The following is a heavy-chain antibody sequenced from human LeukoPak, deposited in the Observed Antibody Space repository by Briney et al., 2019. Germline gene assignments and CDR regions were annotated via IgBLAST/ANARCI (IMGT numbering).Heavy chain of an antibody. J-gene: IGHJ2*01. CDR3: ARAPRYFDL. CDR1: GFTFTTYG. CDR2: ISGSGSNA. V-gene: IGHV3-23*01. Sequence: GGSLRLSCAASGFTFTTYGMNWVRQAPGKGLEWVSAISGSGSNAYYADSVKGRLTTSRDNSKNTLYLQMNSLRAEDTAVYYCARAPRYFDLWGRGTLVTVSS.